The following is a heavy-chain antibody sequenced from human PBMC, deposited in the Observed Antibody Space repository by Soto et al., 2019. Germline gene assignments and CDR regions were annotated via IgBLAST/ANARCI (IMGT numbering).Heavy chain of an antibody. V-gene: IGHV3-21*01. Sequence: GGSLRLSCAASGFTFSSYSMNWVRQAPGKGLEWVSSISSSSSYIYYADSVKGRFTISRDKAKNSLYLQMNSLRAEDTAVYYCARDPRYCSSTSCYRAFDIWGQGTMVTVSS. CDR2: ISSSSSYI. CDR1: GFTFSSYS. CDR3: ARDPRYCSSTSCYRAFDI. J-gene: IGHJ3*02. D-gene: IGHD2-2*02.